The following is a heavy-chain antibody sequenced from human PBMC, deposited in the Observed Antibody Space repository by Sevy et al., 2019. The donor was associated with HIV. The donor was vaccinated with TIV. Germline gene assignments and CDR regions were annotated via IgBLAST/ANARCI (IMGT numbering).Heavy chain of an antibody. CDR2: IYYNGHI. CDR1: GGSITSLY. D-gene: IGHD1-26*01. CDR3: AGENAWGRGYS. J-gene: IGHJ4*02. Sequence: SETLSLTCTVSGGSITSLYWNWIRQPPGKGLEWVANIYYNGHINYNPSLKSRVTLSLDTSKNQFTLRLSSVAAADTAMYYCAGENAWGRGYSWGQGTLVTVSS. V-gene: IGHV4-59*08.